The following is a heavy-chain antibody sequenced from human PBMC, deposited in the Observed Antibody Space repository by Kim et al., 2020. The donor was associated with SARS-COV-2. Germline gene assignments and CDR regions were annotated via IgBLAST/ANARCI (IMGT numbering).Heavy chain of an antibody. CDR3: ARAQYYYGSGSYFGAFDI. D-gene: IGHD3-10*01. CDR2: IYSGGST. V-gene: IGHV3-66*01. J-gene: IGHJ3*02. Sequence: GGSLRLSCAASGFTVSSNYMSWVRQAPGKGLEWVSVIYSGGSTYYADSVKGRFTISRDNSKNTLYLQMNSLRAEDTAVYYCARAQYYYGSGSYFGAFDIWGQGTMVTVSS. CDR1: GFTVSSNY.